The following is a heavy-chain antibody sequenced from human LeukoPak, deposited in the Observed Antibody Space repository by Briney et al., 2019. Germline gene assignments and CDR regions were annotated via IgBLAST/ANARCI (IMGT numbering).Heavy chain of an antibody. D-gene: IGHD6-19*01. V-gene: IGHV3-23*01. CDR2: IDASGVNA. CDR3: AKGSGSGWYGWFDP. CDR1: RFTFSGYA. J-gene: IGHJ5*02. Sequence: GGSLRLSCAASRFTFSGYAMYWVRQAPGKGLEWVSCIDASGVNAYYADSVKGRFTISRDNSNNTLYLQMNSLRAEDTAVYYCAKGSGSGWYGWFDPWGQGTLVTVSS.